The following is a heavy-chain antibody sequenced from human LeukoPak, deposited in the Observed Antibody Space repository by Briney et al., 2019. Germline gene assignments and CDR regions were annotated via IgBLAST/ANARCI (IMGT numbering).Heavy chain of an antibody. J-gene: IGHJ4*02. V-gene: IGHV3-11*01. CDR1: GFTFSDYY. CDR2: ISSSGSTK. D-gene: IGHD3-10*01. CDR3: ARDGHAYGRGSPHY. Sequence: KPGGSLRLSCAASGFTFSDYYMSWIRQAPGKGLEWVSYISSSGSTKYYADSVKGRFTISRDNAKNSFLQMNSLRAEDTAVYYCARDGHAYGRGSPHYWGQGTLVSVSS.